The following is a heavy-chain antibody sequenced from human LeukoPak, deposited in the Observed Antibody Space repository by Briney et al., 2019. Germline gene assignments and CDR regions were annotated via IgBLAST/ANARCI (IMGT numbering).Heavy chain of an antibody. Sequence: GGSLRLSCAASGFTFSNAWMSWVRQAPGKGLEGVGRIKSKTDGGTTDYAAPVKGRFTSERDDSKNTLYLQMNSPKTEDTAVYYCTTDRSWGNDAFVIWGQGTMVTVSS. J-gene: IGHJ3*02. CDR2: IKSKTDGGTT. D-gene: IGHD7-27*01. CDR1: GFTFSNAW. V-gene: IGHV3-15*01. CDR3: TTDRSWGNDAFVI.